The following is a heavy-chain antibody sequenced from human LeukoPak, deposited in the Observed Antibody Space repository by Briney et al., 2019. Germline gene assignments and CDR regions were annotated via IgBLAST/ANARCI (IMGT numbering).Heavy chain of an antibody. D-gene: IGHD3-22*01. CDR1: GYTFTGYY. V-gene: IGHV1-2*02. CDR3: ARDRRDDYYDTAEVAYFQH. CDR2: INPNSGGT. J-gene: IGHJ1*01. Sequence: GASVKVSCKASGYTFTGYYMHWVRQAPGQGLEWMGWINPNSGGTNYAQKFQGRVTTTRDTSISTAYMELSRLRSDDTAVYYCARDRRDDYYDTAEVAYFQHWGQGTLVTVSS.